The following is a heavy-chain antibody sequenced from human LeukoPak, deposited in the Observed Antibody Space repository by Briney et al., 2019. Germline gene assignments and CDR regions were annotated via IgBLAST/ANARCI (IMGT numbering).Heavy chain of an antibody. CDR2: IKSKTDGGTT. J-gene: IGHJ4*02. Sequence: GGSLRLSCAASDFIFNNAWMNWVRQAPGKGLEWVGRIKSKTDGGTTDYAAPVKGRFTISRDDSKNTLYLQMNSLKTEDTAVYYCTTKGSGYYLTYYFDYWGQGTLVTVSS. V-gene: IGHV3-15*07. D-gene: IGHD3-22*01. CDR1: DFIFNNAW. CDR3: TTKGSGYYLTYYFDY.